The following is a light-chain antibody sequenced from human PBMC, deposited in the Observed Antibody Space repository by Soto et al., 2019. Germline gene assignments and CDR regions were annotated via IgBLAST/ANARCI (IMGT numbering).Light chain of an antibody. J-gene: IGKJ1*01. CDR3: QQYGSSRT. Sequence: EIVLTQSPGTLSLSPGERATLSCRASQSVSSSYLAWYQQKPGQAPRLLIYGASSRATGIPDRFSGSGSGTDFTLTFSRLEPEDFAVYYCQQYGSSRTFGKGTKVDIK. CDR1: QSVSSSY. CDR2: GAS. V-gene: IGKV3-20*01.